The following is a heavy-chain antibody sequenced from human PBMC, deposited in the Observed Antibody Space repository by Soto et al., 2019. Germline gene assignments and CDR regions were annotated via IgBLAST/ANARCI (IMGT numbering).Heavy chain of an antibody. Sequence: PGGSLRLSCAASGFTFTRYSMNWVRRAPGKGLEWVSSISSTTNYIYYGDSMKGRFTISRDNAKNSLYLEMNSLRAEDTAVYYCARESEDLTSNFDYWGQGTLVPVYS. D-gene: IGHD7-27*01. J-gene: IGHJ4*02. V-gene: IGHV3-21*06. CDR1: GFTFTRYS. CDR2: ISSTTNYI. CDR3: ARESEDLTSNFDY.